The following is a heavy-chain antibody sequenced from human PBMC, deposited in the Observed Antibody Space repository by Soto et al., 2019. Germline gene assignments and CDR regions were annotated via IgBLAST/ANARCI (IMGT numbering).Heavy chain of an antibody. CDR1: GAYMRNDYYY. CDR3: ARWVEVSLDYFDS. J-gene: IGHJ4*02. Sequence: SETLSLTCTVSGAYMRNDYYYWSWVRQNPGKDLEWIGHMHHSGRTHYNPSLKSRDAISVDTSKNQFSLYLNSVTAADTAVYYCARWVEVSLDYFDSWGQGTPVTVSS. D-gene: IGHD2-15*01. CDR2: MHHSGRT. V-gene: IGHV4-31*03.